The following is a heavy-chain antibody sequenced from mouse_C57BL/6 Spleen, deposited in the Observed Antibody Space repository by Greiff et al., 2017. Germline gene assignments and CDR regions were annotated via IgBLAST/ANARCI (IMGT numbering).Heavy chain of an antibody. J-gene: IGHJ3*01. Sequence: VQLQQSGPELVKPGASVKISCKASGYSFTDYNMNWVKQSNGKSLEWIGVINPNYGTTSYNQKFKGKATFTVDQSSSPAYMQLNSLTSDDSAVYSCASDGGADVRPWFSYWGQGTLVSVSA. CDR2: INPNYGTT. V-gene: IGHV1-39*01. CDR1: GYSFTDYN. D-gene: IGHD2-3*01. CDR3: ASDGGADVRPWFSY.